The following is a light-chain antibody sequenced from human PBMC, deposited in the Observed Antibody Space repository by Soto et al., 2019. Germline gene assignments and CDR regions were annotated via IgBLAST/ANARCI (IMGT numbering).Light chain of an antibody. V-gene: IGKV3-20*01. Sequence: EIVLTQSPDTLSLSPGERATLSCRASQSVSSNYLAWYQQKPGQAPRFLIYGAASRATVIPDRFSGIGSVTVFTLTISSLEPEDFAVYYCQQYGSSPITFGQGTRLEI. CDR2: GAA. CDR3: QQYGSSPIT. CDR1: QSVSSNY. J-gene: IGKJ5*01.